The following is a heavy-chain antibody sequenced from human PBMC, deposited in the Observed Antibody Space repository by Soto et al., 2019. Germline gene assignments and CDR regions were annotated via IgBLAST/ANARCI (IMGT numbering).Heavy chain of an antibody. Sequence: GGSLRLSCAASGFTFSSYSMNWVRQSPGKGLEWVSYISSSSSTIYYADSVKGRFTISRDNSKNTLYLQMNSLRAEDTAVYYCARETTVLQVVAFDIWGQGTMVTVSS. D-gene: IGHD4-17*01. V-gene: IGHV3-48*01. CDR3: ARETTVLQVVAFDI. CDR2: ISSSSSTI. CDR1: GFTFSSYS. J-gene: IGHJ3*02.